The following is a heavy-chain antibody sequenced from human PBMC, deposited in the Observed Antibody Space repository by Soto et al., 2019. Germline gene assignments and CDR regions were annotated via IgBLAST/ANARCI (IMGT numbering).Heavy chain of an antibody. CDR3: ARDNDRLQLGGNYYYVLDV. V-gene: IGHV1-69*12. CDR1: GGTFSSSA. CDR2: IIPLFRTP. J-gene: IGHJ6*02. D-gene: IGHD4-4*01. Sequence: QVQLVQSGAEMKEPGSSVKVSCKTSGGTFSSSAISWLRQAPGHGLAWMGGIIPLFRTPDYAQKFQGRVTIAADESTSTAYMELSSLRSEDTAVYYLARDNDRLQLGGNYYYVLDVWGQGTTITVSS.